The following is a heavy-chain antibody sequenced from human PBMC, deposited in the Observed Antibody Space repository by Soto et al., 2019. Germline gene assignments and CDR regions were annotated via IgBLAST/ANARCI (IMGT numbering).Heavy chain of an antibody. V-gene: IGHV3-53*01. CDR2: IYSGGST. Sequence: EVQLVESGGGLIQPGGSLRLSCAASGFTVSSNYMSWVRQAPGKGLEWVSVIYSGGSTYYADSVKGRFTISRDNSKNTLYLQMSSLRAEDTAVYYCAREQGGYDFWSGYYSLNGMDVWGQGTTVTVSS. J-gene: IGHJ6*02. D-gene: IGHD3-3*01. CDR1: GFTVSSNY. CDR3: AREQGGYDFWSGYYSLNGMDV.